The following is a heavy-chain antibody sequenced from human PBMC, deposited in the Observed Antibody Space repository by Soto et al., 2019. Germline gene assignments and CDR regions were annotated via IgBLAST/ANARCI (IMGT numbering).Heavy chain of an antibody. D-gene: IGHD1-26*01. J-gene: IGHJ5*02. V-gene: IGHV4-30-4*01. Sequence: PSETLSLTCTVSGGSISSGDYYWSWIRQPPGKGLEWIGYIYYSGSTYYNPSLKSRVTISVDTSKNQFSLKLSSVTAADTAVYYCARGNVQEWENWSDPWGQGTLATVSS. CDR2: IYYSGST. CDR3: ARGNVQEWENWSDP. CDR1: GGSISSGDYY.